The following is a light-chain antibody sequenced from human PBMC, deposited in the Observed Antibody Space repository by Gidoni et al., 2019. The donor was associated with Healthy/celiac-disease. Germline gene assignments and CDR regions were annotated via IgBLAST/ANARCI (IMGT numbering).Light chain of an antibody. Sequence: DIQMNQSPSSLSASVGDRVTITCQASQDISNYLNWYQQKPGKAPKLLIYDASNLEKGVPSRFSGSGSGTDFTCTISSLQPEDMATYYCQQYDNLPVTFGPGTKVDIK. J-gene: IGKJ3*01. CDR1: QDISNY. V-gene: IGKV1-33*01. CDR2: DAS. CDR3: QQYDNLPVT.